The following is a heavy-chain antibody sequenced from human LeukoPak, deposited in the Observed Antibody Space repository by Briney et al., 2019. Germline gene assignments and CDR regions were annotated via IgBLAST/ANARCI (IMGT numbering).Heavy chain of an antibody. CDR1: GYTFTGYY. CDR3: ALGGDYYYYYMDV. V-gene: IGHV1-2*02. Sequence: ASVKVSCKASGYTFTGYYMNWVRQAPGQGLEWMGWINPNSGGTNYAQKFQGRVTMTRDTSISPAYMELSRLRSDDTAVYYCALGGDYYYYYMDVWGKGTTVTVSS. D-gene: IGHD3-10*01. CDR2: INPNSGGT. J-gene: IGHJ6*03.